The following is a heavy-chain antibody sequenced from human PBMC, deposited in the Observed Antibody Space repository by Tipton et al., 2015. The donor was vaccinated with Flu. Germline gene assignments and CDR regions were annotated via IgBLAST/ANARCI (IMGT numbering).Heavy chain of an antibody. Sequence: SLRLSCAASDFTFSSSTMNWVRQAPGKGLEWVSAISSTTSYIFYADSVKGRFTISRDNAKNSLYLQMNSLGAEDTAVYYCARDRGYCSVDVCYMDVWGQGTTVTVSS. J-gene: IGHJ6*02. CDR3: ARDRGYCSVDVCYMDV. CDR1: DFTFSSST. CDR2: ISSTTSYI. D-gene: IGHD2-8*02. V-gene: IGHV3-21*06.